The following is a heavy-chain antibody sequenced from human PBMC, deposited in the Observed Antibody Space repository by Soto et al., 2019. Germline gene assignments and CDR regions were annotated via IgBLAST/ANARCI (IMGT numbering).Heavy chain of an antibody. CDR2: INPNRGGT. V-gene: IGHV1-2*04. J-gene: IGHJ6*02. D-gene: IGHD6-6*01. CDR1: GYTFTGYY. Sequence: QVQLVQSGAEVKKPGASVKVSCKASGYTFTGYYMHWVRQAPGQGLEWMGWINPNRGGTNYAQKFQGWVTMTRDTSISTAYMELSRLRSDDTAVYYCARYGSSSSSYYGMDVWGQGTTVTVSS. CDR3: ARYGSSSSSYYGMDV.